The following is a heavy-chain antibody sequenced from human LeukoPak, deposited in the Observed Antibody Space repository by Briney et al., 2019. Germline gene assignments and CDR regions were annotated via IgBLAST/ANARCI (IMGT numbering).Heavy chain of an antibody. CDR2: INPNSGGT. Sequence: ASVKVSCKASGYTFTGYYMHWVRQAPGQGLEWMGWINPNSGGTNYAQKFQGRVTMTRDTSISTAYMELGRLRSDDTAVYYCARDRSVMRAFDPWGQGTLVTVSS. CDR3: ARDRSVMRAFDP. J-gene: IGHJ5*02. D-gene: IGHD3-16*01. V-gene: IGHV1-2*02. CDR1: GYTFTGYY.